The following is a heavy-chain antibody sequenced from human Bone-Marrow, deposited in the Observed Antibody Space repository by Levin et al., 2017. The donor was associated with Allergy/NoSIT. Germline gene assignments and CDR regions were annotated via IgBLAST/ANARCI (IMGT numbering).Heavy chain of an antibody. J-gene: IGHJ3*02. CDR2: ISSSGSTI. V-gene: IGHV3-11*01. D-gene: IGHD1-26*01. CDR3: ARDRGSYYRVSDAFDI. CDR1: GFTFSDYY. Sequence: PGGSLRLSCAASGFTFSDYYMSWIRQAPGKGLEWVSYISSSGSTIYYADSVKGRFTISRDNAKNSLYLQMNSLRAEDTAVYYCARDRGSYYRVSDAFDIWGQGTMVTVSS.